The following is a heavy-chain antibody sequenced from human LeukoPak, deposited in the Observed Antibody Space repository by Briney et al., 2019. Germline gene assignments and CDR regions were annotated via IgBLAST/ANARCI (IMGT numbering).Heavy chain of an antibody. V-gene: IGHV3-7*01. CDR3: ARRLDY. J-gene: IGHJ4*02. Sequence: DSVKGRFTISRDNAKNSLYLQLNSLRGEDTAVYYCARRLDYWGQGTLVTVSS.